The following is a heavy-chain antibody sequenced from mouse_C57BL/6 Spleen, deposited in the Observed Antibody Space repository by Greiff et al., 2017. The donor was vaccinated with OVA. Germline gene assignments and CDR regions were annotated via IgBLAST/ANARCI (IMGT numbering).Heavy chain of an antibody. CDR3: ARRGGYDYDWYFDV. CDR1: GYTFTSYG. V-gene: IGHV1-81*01. J-gene: IGHJ1*03. CDR2: IYPRSGNT. Sequence: QVQLQQSGAELARPGASVKLSCKASGYTFTSYGISWVKQRTGQGLEWIGEIYPRSGNTYYNEKFKGKATPTADKSSSTAYMELRSLTSEDSAVYFCARRGGYDYDWYFDVWGTGTTVTVS. D-gene: IGHD2-4*01.